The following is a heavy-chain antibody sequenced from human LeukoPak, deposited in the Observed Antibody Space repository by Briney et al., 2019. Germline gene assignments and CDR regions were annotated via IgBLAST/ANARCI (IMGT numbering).Heavy chain of an antibody. CDR3: AREGGYSYGPGYYYYYYMDV. J-gene: IGHJ6*03. D-gene: IGHD5-18*01. Sequence: PSETLSLTCTVSGGSISSSSYYWGWIRQPPGRGLEWIGSIYYSGSTYYNPSLKGRVTISVDTSKNQFSLKLSSVTAADTAVYYCAREGGYSYGPGYYYYYYMDVWGKGTTVTVSS. V-gene: IGHV4-39*02. CDR2: IYYSGST. CDR1: GGSISSSSYY.